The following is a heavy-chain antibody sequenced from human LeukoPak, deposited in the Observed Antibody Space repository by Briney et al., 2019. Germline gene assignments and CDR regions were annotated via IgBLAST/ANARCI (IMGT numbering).Heavy chain of an antibody. CDR2: IYYSGST. J-gene: IGHJ2*01. CDR3: ASGPEDYDSSGYYNWYFDL. Sequence: SETLSLTCTVSGGSISSYYWSWIRQPPGKGLEWIGYIYYSGSTNYNPSLKSRVTISVDTSKNQFSLKLSSVTAADTAVYYCASGPEDYDSSGYYNWYFDLWGRGTLVTVSS. CDR1: GGSISSYY. V-gene: IGHV4-59*01. D-gene: IGHD3-22*01.